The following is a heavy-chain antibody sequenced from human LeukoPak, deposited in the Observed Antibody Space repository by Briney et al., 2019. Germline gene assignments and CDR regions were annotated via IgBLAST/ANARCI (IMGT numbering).Heavy chain of an antibody. CDR2: ISWNSGSI. Sequence: GGSLRLSCAASGFTFDDYAMHWVRHAPGKGLEWVSGISWNSGSIGYADSVKGRFTISRDNAKNSLYLQMNSLRAEDTALYYCAKDNDILTGYPDYWGQGTLVTVSS. CDR1: GFTFDDYA. V-gene: IGHV3-9*01. CDR3: AKDNDILTGYPDY. J-gene: IGHJ4*02. D-gene: IGHD3-9*01.